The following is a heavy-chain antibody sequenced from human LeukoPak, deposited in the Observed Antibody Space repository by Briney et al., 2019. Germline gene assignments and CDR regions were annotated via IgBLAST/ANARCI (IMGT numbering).Heavy chain of an antibody. D-gene: IGHD3-9*01. CDR2: IRYDGSNK. CDR1: GFTFSSYG. J-gene: IGHJ4*02. CDR3: AKDGVLRYFDWLPRFDY. Sequence: GGSPRLSCAASGFTFSSYGMHWGRQAPGKGLEGVAFIRYDGSNKYYADSVKGRFTISRDNSKNTLYLQMNSLRAEDTAVYYCAKDGVLRYFDWLPRFDYWGQGTLVTVSS. V-gene: IGHV3-30*02.